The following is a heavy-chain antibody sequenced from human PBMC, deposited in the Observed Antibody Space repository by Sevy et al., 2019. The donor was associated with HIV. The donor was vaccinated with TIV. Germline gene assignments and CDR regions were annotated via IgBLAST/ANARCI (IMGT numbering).Heavy chain of an antibody. Sequence: SETLSLTCNVSGGSISSGGYYWSWIRQHPGKGLEWIGYIYYSGSTYDNPSVKSRVTISVDTCKNQFSLKLSSVTAADTAVYYCARYAPRWVARSGYAKNGFDIRGQGTMVTVSS. CDR1: GGSISSGGYY. V-gene: IGHV4-31*03. CDR3: ARYAPRWVARSGYAKNGFDI. D-gene: IGHD3-3*01. CDR2: IYYSGST. J-gene: IGHJ3*02.